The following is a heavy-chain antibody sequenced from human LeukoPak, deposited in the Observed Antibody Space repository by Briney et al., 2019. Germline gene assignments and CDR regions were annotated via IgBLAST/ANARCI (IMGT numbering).Heavy chain of an antibody. J-gene: IGHJ2*01. Sequence: GASVMVSCKASGHTFTANYMHWVRQAPGHSLEWIGWIDPNNGGTTFAQKFQDRVTMTWDTSTRTANLEMTRLTSDDTAVYFCARGNYYGWYFNLWGCGTLVSVSS. CDR2: IDPNNGGT. CDR3: ARGNYYGWYFNL. D-gene: IGHD3-10*01. CDR1: GHTFTANY. V-gene: IGHV1-2*02.